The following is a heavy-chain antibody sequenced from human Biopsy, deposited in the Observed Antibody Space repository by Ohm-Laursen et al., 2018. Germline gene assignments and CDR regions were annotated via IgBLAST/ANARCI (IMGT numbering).Heavy chain of an antibody. CDR3: ARHLRYNDY. CDR2: ITTDSRRI. J-gene: IGHJ4*02. Sequence: LSLTCAASGFTLSDGMTWVRQAPGKGLEWVSSITTDSRRIFYADSVRGRFTISRDNPKNTLYLQMNSLRAEDTAEYYCARHLRYNDYWGQGTLVTVSS. V-gene: IGHV3-21*04. CDR1: GFTLSDG. D-gene: IGHD3-9*01.